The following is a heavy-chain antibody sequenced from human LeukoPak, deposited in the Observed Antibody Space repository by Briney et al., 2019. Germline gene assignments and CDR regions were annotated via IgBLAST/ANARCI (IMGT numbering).Heavy chain of an antibody. CDR2: ISYDGRNQ. V-gene: IGHV3-30*18. J-gene: IGHJ4*02. D-gene: IGHD1-14*01. CDR3: AKDYHLNGATFPGH. Sequence: GGSLRLSCAASRFTFRNHGMHWVRQAPGKGLEWLTLISYDGRNQFYADPVKGRFTISRDNSRDTLYLQMDGLRPEDTAVYFCAKDYHLNGATFPGHWGQGTLVTVSS. CDR1: RFTFRNHG.